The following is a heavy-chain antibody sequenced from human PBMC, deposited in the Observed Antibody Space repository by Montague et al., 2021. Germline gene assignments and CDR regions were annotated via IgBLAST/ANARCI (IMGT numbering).Heavy chain of an antibody. CDR1: GFTFSSYW. D-gene: IGHD3-10*01. CDR2: IITDGSST. CDR3: TFYKFRETPRGFDY. V-gene: IGHV3-74*01. J-gene: IGHJ4*02. Sequence: SLRLSCAASGFTFSSYWMHWVRQAPGKGLVWVSRIITDGSSTPYADSVKGRFTTSRDNAKNMLYLQMNSLRAEDTAVYYCTFYKFRETPRGFDYWGQGTLVTVSA.